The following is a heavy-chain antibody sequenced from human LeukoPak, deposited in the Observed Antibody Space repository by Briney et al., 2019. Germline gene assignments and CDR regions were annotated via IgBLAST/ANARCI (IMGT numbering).Heavy chain of an antibody. CDR2: IYYSGST. Sequence: PSETLSLTCTVSGGSISSSSYYWGWIRPPPGKGLDWIGMIYYSGSTYYNASLQSRVFISVDTSKNQFSLTLSSVTAADTAVYYCARRPYNSAFFDYWGQGTLVTVSS. CDR1: GGSISSSSYY. CDR3: ARRPYNSAFFDY. J-gene: IGHJ4*02. D-gene: IGHD6-19*01. V-gene: IGHV4-39*01.